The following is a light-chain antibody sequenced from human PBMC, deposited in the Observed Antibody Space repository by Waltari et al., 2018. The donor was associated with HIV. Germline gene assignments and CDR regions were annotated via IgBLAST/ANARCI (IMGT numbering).Light chain of an antibody. CDR3: CSYAGSFTLI. J-gene: IGLJ2*01. V-gene: IGLV2-11*01. CDR1: SSDVGGHYY. CDR2: DVT. Sequence: QSALTQPRSVSGSPGQSFTISCTGTSSDVGGHYYVSCYQHHPGKAPKLLIYDVTKRPSGAPDRFAGTKSGNTASRTISGLQAEDEADYHCCSYAGSFTLIFGGGTTVTVL.